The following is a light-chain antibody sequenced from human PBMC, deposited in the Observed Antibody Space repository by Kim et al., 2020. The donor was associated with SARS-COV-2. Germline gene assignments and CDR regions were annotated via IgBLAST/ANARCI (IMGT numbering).Light chain of an antibody. CDR3: QQRGS. CDR1: QGVSNY. CDR2: EAS. V-gene: IGKV3-11*01. Sequence: GALSWAPGARATHDCRASQGVSNYLAWYQQKPGQAPRLLIYEASKRAAGIPARFSGSGSGTDFTLTISRLEPGDSAVYFCQQRGSFGQGTRLEIK. J-gene: IGKJ5*01.